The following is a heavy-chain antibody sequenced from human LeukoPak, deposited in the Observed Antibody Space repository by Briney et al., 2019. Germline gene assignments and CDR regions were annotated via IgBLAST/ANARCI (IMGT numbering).Heavy chain of an antibody. CDR2: IIAVLGVE. Sequence: ASVKVSCKASGVTFRNHAISWVRQAPGHGLEWMGRIIAVLGVEDYAQTLQGRVTITADTSTSTAYMELSSLTSEDTGVYYCVIMEIRDTGFHNGMDVWGQGTTVTVS. CDR3: VIMEIRDTGFHNGMDV. CDR1: GVTFRNHA. J-gene: IGHJ6*02. V-gene: IGHV1-69*04. D-gene: IGHD1-7*01.